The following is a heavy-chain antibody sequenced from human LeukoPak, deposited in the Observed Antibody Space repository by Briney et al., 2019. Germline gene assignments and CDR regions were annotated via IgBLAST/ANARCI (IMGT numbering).Heavy chain of an antibody. D-gene: IGHD6-13*01. CDR1: GFTFSSYE. Sequence: PGGSLRLSCAASGFTFSSYEMNWVRQAPGKGLEWVSVIYSGGNTYYADSVKGRFSISRDNSKNTLYLQMNSLRADDTAVYYCARAQQQLVYSWFDPWGQGTLVTVSS. CDR3: ARAQQQLVYSWFDP. V-gene: IGHV3-66*01. CDR2: IYSGGNT. J-gene: IGHJ5*02.